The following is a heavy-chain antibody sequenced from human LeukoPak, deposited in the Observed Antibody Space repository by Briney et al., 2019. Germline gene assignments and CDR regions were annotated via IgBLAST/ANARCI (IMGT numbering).Heavy chain of an antibody. J-gene: IGHJ5*02. V-gene: IGHV1-69*05. D-gene: IGHD6-19*01. CDR2: IIPIFGTA. Sequence: SVKVSCKASGGTFSSYAISWVRQAPGQGLEWMGGIIPIFGTANYAQKFQGRVTITTDESTSTAYMELSSLRSEDTAVYYCATSPAGYSSGGWFDPWGQGTLVTVSS. CDR3: ATSPAGYSSGGWFDP. CDR1: GGTFSSYA.